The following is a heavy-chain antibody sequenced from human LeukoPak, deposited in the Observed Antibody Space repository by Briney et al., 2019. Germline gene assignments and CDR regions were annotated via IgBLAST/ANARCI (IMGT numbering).Heavy chain of an antibody. CDR1: GYTFTSYG. V-gene: IGHV1-18*04. CDR2: ISAYNGNT. Sequence: ASVKVSCKASGYTFTSYGISWVRQAPGQGLEWMGWISAYNGNTNYAQKLQGRVTMATDTSTSTAYTELRSLRSDDTAVYYCARDSLAAAGRDYYYYGMDVWGKGTTVTVSS. J-gene: IGHJ6*04. D-gene: IGHD6-13*01. CDR3: ARDSLAAAGRDYYYYGMDV.